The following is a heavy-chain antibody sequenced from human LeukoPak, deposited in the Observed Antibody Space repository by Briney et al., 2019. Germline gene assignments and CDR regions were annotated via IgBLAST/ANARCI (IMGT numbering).Heavy chain of an antibody. V-gene: IGHV3-11*01. J-gene: IGHJ5*02. CDR3: ARAVNDDYVWGSYRYMMGNNWFDP. D-gene: IGHD3-16*02. CDR1: GFTFSDYY. CDR2: ISSSGSTI. Sequence: GGSLRLSCAASGFTFSDYYMSWIRQAPGKGLEWVSYISSSGSTIYYADSVKGRFTISRDNAKNSLYLQMNSLRAEDTAVYYCARAVNDDYVWGSYRYMMGNNWFDPWGQGTLVTVSS.